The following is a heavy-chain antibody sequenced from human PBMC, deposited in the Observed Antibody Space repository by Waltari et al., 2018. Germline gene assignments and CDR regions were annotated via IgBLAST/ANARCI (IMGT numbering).Heavy chain of an antibody. Sequence: QVQLVESGGGVVQPGRSLRLSCAASGFTFSSYGMHWVRQAPGKGLEWVAVIWYDGSNKYYADSVKCRLTISRDNSKNTLYLQMNSLRAEDTAVYYCAVIIDDSSDFDYWGQGTLVTVSS. CDR1: GFTFSSYG. V-gene: IGHV3-33*01. J-gene: IGHJ4*02. CDR2: IWYDGSNK. CDR3: AVIIDDSSDFDY. D-gene: IGHD3-22*01.